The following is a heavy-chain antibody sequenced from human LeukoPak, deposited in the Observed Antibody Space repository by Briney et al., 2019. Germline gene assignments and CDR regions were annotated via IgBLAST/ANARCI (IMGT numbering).Heavy chain of an antibody. CDR2: ISYDGSNK. J-gene: IGHJ6*02. CDR3: AKDVLLWFGEFTTYGMDV. D-gene: IGHD3-10*01. CDR1: GFTFSSYG. Sequence: PGGSLRLSCAACGFTFSSYGMHWVRQAPGKGLEWVAVISYDGSNKYYADSVKGRFTISRDNSKNTLYLQMNSLRAEDTAVYYCAKDVLLWFGEFTTYGMDVWGQGTTVTVSS. V-gene: IGHV3-30*18.